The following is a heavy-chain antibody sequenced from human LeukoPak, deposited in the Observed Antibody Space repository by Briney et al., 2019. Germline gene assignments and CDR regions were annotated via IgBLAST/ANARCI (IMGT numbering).Heavy chain of an antibody. CDR2: IYYSGST. J-gene: IGHJ4*02. D-gene: IGHD3-22*01. CDR3: ARVKWVYYFDY. CDR1: GGSISRYY. V-gene: IGHV4-59*01. Sequence: SETLSLTCTVSGGSISRYYWSWIRQPPGKGLEWIGYIYYSGSTNYNPSLKSRVTISVDTSKNQFSLKLSSVTAADTAVYYCARVKWVYYFDYWGQGTLVTVSS.